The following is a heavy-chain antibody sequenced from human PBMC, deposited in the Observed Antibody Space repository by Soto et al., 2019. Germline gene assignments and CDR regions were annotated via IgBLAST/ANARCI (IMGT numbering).Heavy chain of an antibody. V-gene: IGHV3-23*01. D-gene: IGHD3-10*01. CDR1: GFTFSTYA. CDR3: AKAGYGSAYYNQDY. J-gene: IGHJ4*02. Sequence: EVQLLESGGVLVQPGGSLRLSCAASGFTFSTYAMSWVRQAPGKGLEWVSAISGSGGSTFYADSVKGRFTISRDNXXNTLYLQMNSLRAEDTAVYYCAKAGYGSAYYNQDYWGQGTLVTASS. CDR2: ISGSGGST.